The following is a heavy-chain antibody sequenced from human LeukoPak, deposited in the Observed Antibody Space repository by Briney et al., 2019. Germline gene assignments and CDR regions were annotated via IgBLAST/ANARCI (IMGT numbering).Heavy chain of an antibody. CDR3: AKDISSSPGRGTYYFDY. CDR1: GFTFDDYA. Sequence: PGRSLRLSCAASGFTFDDYAMHWVRQAPGKGLEWVSGISWNSGTRGYADSVNGRFTISIDNAKTSLYLQMNSLRAEDTALYYCAKDISSSPGRGTYYFDYWGQGTLVTVSS. D-gene: IGHD6-13*01. CDR2: ISWNSGTR. V-gene: IGHV3-9*01. J-gene: IGHJ4*02.